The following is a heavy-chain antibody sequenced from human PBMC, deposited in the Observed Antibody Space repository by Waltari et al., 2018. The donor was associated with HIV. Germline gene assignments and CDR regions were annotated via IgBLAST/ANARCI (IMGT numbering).Heavy chain of an antibody. J-gene: IGHJ4*02. D-gene: IGHD5-12*01. CDR2: ISHTGST. CDR1: GYSISSGYY. Sequence: QVQLQESGPGLVKPSETLSLTCAVSGYSISSGYYGGWIRQPPGKGLEWIGNISHTGSTNYNPSLKSRLTISVDTSKNHFSLKLSSVTAADTAVYYCARDRWDGYTDSWGQGTLVTVSS. V-gene: IGHV4-38-2*02. CDR3: ARDRWDGYTDS.